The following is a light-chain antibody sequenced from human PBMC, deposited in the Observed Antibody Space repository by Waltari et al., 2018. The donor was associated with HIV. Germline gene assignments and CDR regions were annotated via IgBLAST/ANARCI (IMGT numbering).Light chain of an antibody. CDR3: QQYDNRPLT. V-gene: IGKV1-33*01. CDR2: DAS. J-gene: IGKJ4*01. Sequence: DIQMTQSPSSLSASVGDRVTITCQASQDISNYLNWYQQKPGKAPKLLIYDASNLETGVPSRFSGSGSWTDFTFTISSLQPEDNATYYCQQYDNRPLTFGGGTKVEIK. CDR1: QDISNY.